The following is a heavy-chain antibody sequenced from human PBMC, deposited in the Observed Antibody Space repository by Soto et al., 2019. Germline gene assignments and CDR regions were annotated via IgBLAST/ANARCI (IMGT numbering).Heavy chain of an antibody. J-gene: IGHJ4*02. Sequence: EVQLVESGGGLVQPGGSLRLSCAASGFTFSSYWMSWVRQAPGKGLEWVANIKEDGSEKYYVDSVKGRFTISRDNAKNSLFLQMNSLRVEDTAVYYCARDKYTGSYTGSISDSWGRGTLVTVSS. V-gene: IGHV3-7*01. D-gene: IGHD1-26*01. CDR2: IKEDGSEK. CDR1: GFTFSSYW. CDR3: ARDKYTGSYTGSISDS.